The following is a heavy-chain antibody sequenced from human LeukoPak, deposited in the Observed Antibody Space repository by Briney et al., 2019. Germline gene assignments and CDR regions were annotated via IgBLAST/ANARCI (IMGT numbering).Heavy chain of an antibody. Sequence: GGSLTLSCAASGFTFSSYTMSWVRHAPGKRLEWVSAISGSGGSTYYADSMKGRFTISRDNSKNTLYLQMNSLRAEDTAVYYCARVYCSGGSCYDQTFDYWGQGTLVTVSS. J-gene: IGHJ4*02. CDR3: ARVYCSGGSCYDQTFDY. CDR2: ISGSGGST. CDR1: GFTFSSYT. V-gene: IGHV3-23*01. D-gene: IGHD2-15*01.